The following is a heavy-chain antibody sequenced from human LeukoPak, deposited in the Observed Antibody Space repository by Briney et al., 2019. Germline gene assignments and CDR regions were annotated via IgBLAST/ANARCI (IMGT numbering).Heavy chain of an antibody. V-gene: IGHV4-38-2*02. CDR3: ARHRPSEVRGVINDAFDI. D-gene: IGHD3-10*01. J-gene: IGHJ3*02. Sequence: TPSETLSLTCTVSGYSISSGYYWGWIRQPPGKGLEWIGSIYHSGSTYYNPSLKSRVTISVDTSKNQFSLKLSSVTAADTAVYYCARHRPSEVRGVINDAFDIWGQGTMVTVSS. CDR2: IYHSGST. CDR1: GYSISSGYY.